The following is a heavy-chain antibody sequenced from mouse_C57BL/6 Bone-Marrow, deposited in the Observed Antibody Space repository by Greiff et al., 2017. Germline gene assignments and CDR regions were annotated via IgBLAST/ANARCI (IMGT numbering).Heavy chain of an antibody. J-gene: IGHJ2*01. D-gene: IGHD1-1*01. Sequence: VQLQQPGAELVKPGASVKLSCKASGYTFTSYWMHWVKQRPGQGLEWIGMIHPNSGSTNYNEKFKSKATLTVEKSSSTAYMQLSSLTSEDSAVYYCARTTVVARDYWGQGTTLTVSS. CDR3: ARTTVVARDY. CDR1: GYTFTSYW. CDR2: IHPNSGST. V-gene: IGHV1-64*01.